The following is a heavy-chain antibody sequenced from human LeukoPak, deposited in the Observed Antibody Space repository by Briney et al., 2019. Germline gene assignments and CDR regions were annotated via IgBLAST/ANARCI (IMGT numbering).Heavy chain of an antibody. V-gene: IGHV3-53*01. Sequence: GGSLRLSFAAVALTVGGNDAGSVRQAPGKGLEWVSIIYPDGTKYYADSVRGRVTISRDTSKNTVSLQMHNLTAEDTAIYPCVTDVFHYNYYGWLQYDFWGQGTLVTVSS. CDR3: VTDVFHYNYYGWLQYDF. CDR1: ALTVGGND. CDR2: IYPDGTK. D-gene: IGHD3/OR15-3a*01. J-gene: IGHJ4*02.